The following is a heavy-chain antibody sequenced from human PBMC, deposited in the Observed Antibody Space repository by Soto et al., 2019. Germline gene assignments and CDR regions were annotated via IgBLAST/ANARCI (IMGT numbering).Heavy chain of an antibody. Sequence: ASVKVSCKTFGYTFTNYVIHWVGQAPGQGLEWMGWINAGTGNTKYSQKLQDRLTISRDTSAATAYLDLSRLASEDTAVYYCASGRASWYWEFGGHGTRVTV. D-gene: IGHD3-10*01. CDR1: GYTFTNYV. J-gene: IGHJ4*01. V-gene: IGHV1-3*01. CDR3: ASGRASWYWEF. CDR2: INAGTGNT.